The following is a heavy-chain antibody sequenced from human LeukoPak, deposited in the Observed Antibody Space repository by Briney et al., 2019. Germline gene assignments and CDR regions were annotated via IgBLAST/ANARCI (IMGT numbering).Heavy chain of an antibody. V-gene: IGHV3-30-3*01. CDR3: ASTKSLVDAFDI. J-gene: IGHJ3*02. CDR1: GFTFSSYA. D-gene: IGHD6-19*01. CDR2: ISYDGSNK. Sequence: GGSLRLSCAASGFTFSSYAMHWVRQAPGKGLEWVAVISYDGSNKYYADSVKGRFTISRDNSKNTLYLQMNSLRAEDTAVYYCASTKSLVDAFDIWGQGTMVTVSS.